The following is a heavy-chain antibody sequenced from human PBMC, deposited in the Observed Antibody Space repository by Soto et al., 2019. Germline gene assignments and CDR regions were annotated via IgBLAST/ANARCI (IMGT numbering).Heavy chain of an antibody. D-gene: IGHD2-2*01. CDR1: GFIFSNYW. J-gene: IGHJ5*02. Sequence: EVQLVESGGGLVQAGGSLRLSCAASGFIFSNYWMTWVRQAPGKGLEWVANIKQDGSEKYHVDSVKGRFFISRDNAKNSSYLQMNSLRDEDTAVYYCARRVYQGLYYWFDPWGQGTLVTVSS. V-gene: IGHV3-7*03. CDR3: ARRVYQGLYYWFDP. CDR2: IKQDGSEK.